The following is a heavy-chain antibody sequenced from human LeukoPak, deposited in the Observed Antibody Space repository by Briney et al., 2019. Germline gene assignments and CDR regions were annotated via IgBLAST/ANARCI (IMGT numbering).Heavy chain of an antibody. V-gene: IGHV3-21*06. Sequence: GGSLRLSCAASGFTFSSYAMNWVRQARGKGLGWVSSISGSSSDIYYADSVKGRFTISRDNAKNSVFLQMNNLRAEDTAIYYCARRGYHDSSGYDYWGQGTLVTVSS. CDR1: GFTFSSYA. D-gene: IGHD3-22*01. CDR2: ISGSSSDI. CDR3: ARRGYHDSSGYDY. J-gene: IGHJ4*02.